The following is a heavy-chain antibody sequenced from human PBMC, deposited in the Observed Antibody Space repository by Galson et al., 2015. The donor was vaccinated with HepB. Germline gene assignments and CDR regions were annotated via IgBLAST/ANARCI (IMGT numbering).Heavy chain of an antibody. CDR1: GFTFSDYY. D-gene: IGHD6-19*01. CDR2: ISSSSSYT. V-gene: IGHV3-11*05. J-gene: IGHJ4*02. CDR3: ARVHSSGWYLYY. Sequence: SLRLSCAASGFTFSDYYMSWIRQAPGKGLEWVSYISSSSSYTNYADSVKGRFTISRDNAKNSLYLQMNSLRAEDTAVYYCARVHSSGWYLYYWGQGTLVTVSS.